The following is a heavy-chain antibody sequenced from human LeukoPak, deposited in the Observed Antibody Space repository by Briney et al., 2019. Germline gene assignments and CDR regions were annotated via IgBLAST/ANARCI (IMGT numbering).Heavy chain of an antibody. CDR3: ASTPGDPRYYYMDV. J-gene: IGHJ6*03. Sequence: SVKVSCKASGGTFSSYSISWVRQAPGQGLKWMGGIIPIFGTANYAQKFQGRVTITTDESTSTAYMELSSLRSEDTAVYYCASTPGDPRYYYMDVWGKGTTVTVSS. D-gene: IGHD7-27*01. CDR1: GGTFSSYS. CDR2: IIPIFGTA. V-gene: IGHV1-69*05.